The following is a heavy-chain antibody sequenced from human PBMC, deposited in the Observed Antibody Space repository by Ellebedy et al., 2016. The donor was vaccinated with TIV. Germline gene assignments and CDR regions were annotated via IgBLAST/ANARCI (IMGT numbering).Heavy chain of an antibody. CDR1: GFTFRNNS. D-gene: IGHD3-3*01. Sequence: PGGSLRLSCAASGFTFRNNSMNWVRQAPGKGLEWVSAISDNGVITKYADSVKGRFTISRDNSKNTLYLQMNSLRAEDTAVYYCAKGGSKSGYSFDLWGRGTLVTVSS. CDR3: AKGGSKSGYSFDL. V-gene: IGHV3-23*01. CDR2: ISDNGVIT. J-gene: IGHJ2*01.